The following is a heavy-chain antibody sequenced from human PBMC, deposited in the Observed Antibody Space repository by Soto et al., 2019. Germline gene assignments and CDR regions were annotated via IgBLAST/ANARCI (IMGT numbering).Heavy chain of an antibody. D-gene: IGHD2-15*01. Sequence: QVQLQESGPGLVKPSGPLSLTCAVSGGSISSSHWWTWVRQSPGKGLEYIGEISHSGTSNSNPSLKSRVTLSVDRSKNHFSLTLTSVTAADTAVYYCARVVLSITRGGFDAWGQGTPVIVSS. CDR3: ARVVLSITRGGFDA. V-gene: IGHV4-4*02. J-gene: IGHJ3*01. CDR1: GGSISSSHW. CDR2: ISHSGTS.